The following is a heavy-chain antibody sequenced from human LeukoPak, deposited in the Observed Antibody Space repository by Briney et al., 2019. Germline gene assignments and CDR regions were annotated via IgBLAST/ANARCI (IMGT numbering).Heavy chain of an antibody. J-gene: IGHJ4*02. Sequence: ASVKVSCKASGGTFSSYAINWVRQATGQGLEWMGWMNPNSGNTGYAQKFQGRVTITRDTSISTAYMELSSLRSDDTAVYYCARSPARLGELSLDYWGQGTLVTVSS. CDR1: GGTFSSYA. V-gene: IGHV1-8*03. CDR2: MNPNSGNT. D-gene: IGHD3-16*02. CDR3: ARSPARLGELSLDY.